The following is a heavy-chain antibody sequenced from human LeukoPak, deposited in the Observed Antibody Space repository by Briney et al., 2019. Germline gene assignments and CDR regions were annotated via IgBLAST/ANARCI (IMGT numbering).Heavy chain of an antibody. V-gene: IGHV1-3*03. J-gene: IGHJ4*02. D-gene: IGHD1-26*01. CDR1: GYTFSTYD. Sequence: ASVKVSCKASGYTFSTYDVHWVRQAPGQRLEWMGWINAGNGDTKYLEDFQGRVTITRDTSARTAYVELSSLSSEDMAVYYCARGSGLYQSPAGRGVFDYWGQGTLVTVSS. CDR3: ARGSGLYQSPAGRGVFDY. CDR2: INAGNGDT.